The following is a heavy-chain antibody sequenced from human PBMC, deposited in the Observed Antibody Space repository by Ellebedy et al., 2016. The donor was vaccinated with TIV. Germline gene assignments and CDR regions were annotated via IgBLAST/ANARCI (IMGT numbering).Heavy chain of an antibody. Sequence: GESLKISCKGSGYSFTKYWIAWVRQMPGNGLEWMWIIYPGDSYFIYSPSFEGHVTISADKSISNAYLQVSTLKASDTAMYYCATPSTPDRGGHYDGIDMWGQGTMVTVSS. CDR3: ATPSTPDRGGHYDGIDM. V-gene: IGHV5-51*01. CDR2: IYPGDSYF. J-gene: IGHJ3*02. CDR1: GYSFTKYW. D-gene: IGHD3-22*01.